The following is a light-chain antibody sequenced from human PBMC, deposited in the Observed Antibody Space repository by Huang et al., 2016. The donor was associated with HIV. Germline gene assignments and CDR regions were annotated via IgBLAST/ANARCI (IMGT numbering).Light chain of an antibody. CDR1: QAISNS. V-gene: IGKV1-NL1*01. J-gene: IGKJ4*01. CDR3: QQYYGAPN. CDR2: AAS. Sequence: DIQMTQSPTSLSASVGDRVTITCRASQAISNSVAWYQQKPGNAPELLHYAASRLESGVPSRFSGSGAGKDYTLTISSLQPEDFATYYCQQYYGAPNFGGGTKVEIK.